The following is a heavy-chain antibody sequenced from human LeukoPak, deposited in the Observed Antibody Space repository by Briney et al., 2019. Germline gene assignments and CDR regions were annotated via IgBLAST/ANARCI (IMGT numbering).Heavy chain of an antibody. CDR1: GGSFSGYY. CDR2: INHSGST. V-gene: IGHV4-34*01. J-gene: IGHJ3*02. D-gene: IGHD6-13*01. Sequence: SETLSLTCAVYGGSFSGYYWSWIRQPPGKGLEWIGEINHSGSTNYNPSLKSRVTMSVDTSKNQFSLKLSSVTAADTAVYYCARDVSSSSWPSYAFDIWGQGTMVTVSS. CDR3: ARDVSSSSWPSYAFDI.